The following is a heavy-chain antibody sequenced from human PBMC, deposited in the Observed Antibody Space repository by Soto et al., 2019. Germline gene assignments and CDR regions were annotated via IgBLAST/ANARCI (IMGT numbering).Heavy chain of an antibody. J-gene: IGHJ4*02. Sequence: GGSLRLSCAASGFTFSNFWMHWVRQAPGKGLVWVSRIYSDGSGTTYADSVKGRFTISRDNAKSTLYLQMNSLRAEDTAVYYCAPLNSFGSDYWGPGTLVTVSS. CDR3: APLNSFGSDY. D-gene: IGHD5-18*01. CDR2: IYSDGSGT. V-gene: IGHV3-74*01. CDR1: GFTFSNFW.